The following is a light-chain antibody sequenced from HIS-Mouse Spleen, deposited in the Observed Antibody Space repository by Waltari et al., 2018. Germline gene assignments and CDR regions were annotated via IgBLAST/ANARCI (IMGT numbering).Light chain of an antibody. CDR3: AAWDDSLSGWV. CDR2: RNN. J-gene: IGLJ3*02. Sequence: QSVPTQPPAASGTPGQRVTRSCSRSSSTIDSMYVYSYQQLPGTAPQLLIYRNNRRPSGVPDRFSGSKSGTSASLAISGLRSEDEADYYCAAWDDSLSGWVFGGGTKLTVL. CDR1: SSTIDSMY. V-gene: IGLV1-47*01.